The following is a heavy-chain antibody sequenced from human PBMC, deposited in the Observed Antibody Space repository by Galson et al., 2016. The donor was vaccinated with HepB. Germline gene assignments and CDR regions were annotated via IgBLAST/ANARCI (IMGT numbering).Heavy chain of an antibody. V-gene: IGHV3-30*18. CDR1: GFNFGNYA. CDR2: TSYDGSNE. Sequence: SLRLSCAASGFNFGNYAMNWVRQAPGKGLEWVAVTSYDGSNEYYADSVQGRFTISRDNSKNTLYLQMNSLRAEDTAVYYCAKPETRPYDILTGYSHFDYWGQGTLVTVSS. J-gene: IGHJ4*02. CDR3: AKPETRPYDILTGYSHFDY. D-gene: IGHD3-9*01.